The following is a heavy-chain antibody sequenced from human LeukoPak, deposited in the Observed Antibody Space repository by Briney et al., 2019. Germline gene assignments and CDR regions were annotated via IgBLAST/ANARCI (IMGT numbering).Heavy chain of an antibody. J-gene: IGHJ4*02. CDR1: GFTFSSYS. D-gene: IGHD3-9*01. V-gene: IGHV3-21*04. CDR2: ISSSSNYR. Sequence: GGSLRLSCAASGFTFSSYSMNWVRQAPGKGLEWVSFISSSSNYRYYADSVKGRFTISRDNSKNTLYLQMNSLRAEDTAVYYCAKDRVDILTDRIFDYWGQGTLVTVSS. CDR3: AKDRVDILTDRIFDY.